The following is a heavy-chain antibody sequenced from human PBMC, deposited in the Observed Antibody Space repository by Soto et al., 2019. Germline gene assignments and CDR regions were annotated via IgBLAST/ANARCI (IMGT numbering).Heavy chain of an antibody. CDR3: AKGGYDILTGYSKFAFDI. V-gene: IGHV3-66*01. D-gene: IGHD3-9*01. CDR2: IYSGGST. CDR1: GFTVSSNY. Sequence: GGSLRLSCAASGFTVSSNYMSWVRQAPGKRLKKVSVIYSGGSTYYADSVKGRFTISRDNSKNTLYLQMNSLRAEDTAVYYCAKGGYDILTGYSKFAFDIWGQGTMVTVSS. J-gene: IGHJ3*02.